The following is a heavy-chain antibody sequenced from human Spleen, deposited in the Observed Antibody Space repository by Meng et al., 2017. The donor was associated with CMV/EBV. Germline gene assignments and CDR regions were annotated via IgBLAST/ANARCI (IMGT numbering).Heavy chain of an antibody. J-gene: IGHJ6*02. Sequence: ASVKVSCKASGGTFSSYAISWVRQAPGQGLEWMGWINPETGDANYAQKFQGRVTMTRDTFITTAYMEVSRLTSDDTAVYYCARERYLVPAASPDYYYYGMDVWGQGTTVTVS. D-gene: IGHD2-2*01. CDR3: ARERYLVPAASPDYYYYGMDV. V-gene: IGHV1-2*02. CDR2: INPETGDA. CDR1: GGTFSSYA.